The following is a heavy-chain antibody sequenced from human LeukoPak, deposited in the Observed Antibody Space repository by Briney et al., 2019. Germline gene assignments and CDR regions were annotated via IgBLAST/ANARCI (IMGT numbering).Heavy chain of an antibody. V-gene: IGHV1-18*01. CDR1: GYTLTSYG. D-gene: IGHD4-17*01. Sequence: ASVKVSCKASGYTLTSYGINWMRQAPGQGLKWMGWISTQSGNTNYAQKVQGRLTLTTDRSTNTAYMELRSLRSDDTAVYYCARGAYGDKWGQGTMVTVSS. J-gene: IGHJ4*02. CDR2: ISTQSGNT. CDR3: ARGAYGDK.